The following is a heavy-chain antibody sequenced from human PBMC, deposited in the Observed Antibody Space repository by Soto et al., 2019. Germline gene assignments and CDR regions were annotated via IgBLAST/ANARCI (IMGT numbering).Heavy chain of an antibody. CDR2: IYHSGST. CDR3: ARGPLLLKYYYGMDV. CDR1: GGSLSSYS. J-gene: IGHJ6*02. Sequence: PSGTLSPPCPVSGGSLSSYSWSWVPPPPGKGLEWIGEIYHSGSTNYNPSLKSRVTISVDKSKNQFSLKLSSVTAADTAVYYCARGPLLLKYYYGMDVWGQGTTVTVSS. D-gene: IGHD3-10*01. V-gene: IGHV4-59*12.